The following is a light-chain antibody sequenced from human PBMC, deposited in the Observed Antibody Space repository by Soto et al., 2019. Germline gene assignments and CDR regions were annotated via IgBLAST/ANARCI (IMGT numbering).Light chain of an antibody. CDR3: FSFTSSSTL. CDR2: EVS. V-gene: IGLV2-14*01. J-gene: IGLJ1*01. Sequence: QSVLTQPASVSGSPGQSITISCTGSSSDIGAYNYVSWFQQYPGKAPKLVISEVSNRPSGVSNRFSGSKSGTAASLTISGLQTEDEADYFCFSFTSSSTLFGTGTKVTVL. CDR1: SSDIGAYNY.